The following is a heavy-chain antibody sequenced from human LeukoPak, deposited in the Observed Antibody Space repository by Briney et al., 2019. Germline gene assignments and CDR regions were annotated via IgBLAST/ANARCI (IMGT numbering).Heavy chain of an antibody. CDR2: INHSGST. D-gene: IGHD3-10*01. CDR3: AIGLRGPDAFDI. CDR1: GGSFSGYY. Sequence: PSETLSLTCAVYGGSFSGYYWSWIRQPPGKGLEWIGEINHSGSTNYNPSLKSRVTISVDTSKNQFSLKLSSVTAADTAVYYCAIGLRGPDAFDIWGQGTMVTVSS. V-gene: IGHV4-34*01. J-gene: IGHJ3*02.